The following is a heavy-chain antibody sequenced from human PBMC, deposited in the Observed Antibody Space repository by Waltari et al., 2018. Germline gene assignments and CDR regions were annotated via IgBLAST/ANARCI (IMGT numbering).Heavy chain of an antibody. Sequence: VKPSETLSLMCTVSSDSISSSSSYWGWVRQPPGQGLKWIGSLYFSGTTYYNPSLKSRVTISRDTSKTQLSLQLSAVTAADTAVYYCARLRVTFVRGVIKDYYYYMDVWGKGTTVTVSS. CDR2: LYFSGTT. J-gene: IGHJ6*03. V-gene: IGHV4-39*01. CDR3: ARLRVTFVRGVIKDYYYYMDV. D-gene: IGHD3-10*01. CDR1: SDSISSSSSY.